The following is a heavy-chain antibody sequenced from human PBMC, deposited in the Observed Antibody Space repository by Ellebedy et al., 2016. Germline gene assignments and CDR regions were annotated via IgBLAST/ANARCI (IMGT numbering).Heavy chain of an antibody. CDR1: GFTFSDYY. Sequence: GGSLRLSCAASGFTFSDYYMSWVRQAPGKGLEWVSVIYSGGSTYYADSVKGRFTISSHNSKNTLYLQMNSLRAEDTAVYYCAKASQSLCGSGSYWGAADCNYYYDMDAWGPGTTVTVSS. V-gene: IGHV3-53*04. CDR3: AKASQSLCGSGSYWGAADCNYYYDMDA. D-gene: IGHD3-10*01. CDR2: IYSGGST. J-gene: IGHJ6*02.